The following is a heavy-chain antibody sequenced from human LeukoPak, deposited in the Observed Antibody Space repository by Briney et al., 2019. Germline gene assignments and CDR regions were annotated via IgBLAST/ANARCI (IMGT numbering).Heavy chain of an antibody. Sequence: SQTLSLTCTVSGGSISSGDFYWSWIRQPPGKGLEWIGYIYYSGSTYYNPSLKSRVTVSVDKSKNQFSLKLTSVTAADTAVYYCARYRGTYGYYFDYWGQGKLVIVSS. CDR1: GGSISSGDFY. CDR2: IYYSGST. D-gene: IGHD5-24*01. CDR3: ARYRGTYGYYFDY. V-gene: IGHV4-30-4*01. J-gene: IGHJ4*02.